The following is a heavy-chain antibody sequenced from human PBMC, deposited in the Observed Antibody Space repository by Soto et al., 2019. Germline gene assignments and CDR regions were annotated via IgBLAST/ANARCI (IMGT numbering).Heavy chain of an antibody. Sequence: GGSLRLSCAASGFTFDDYAMHWVRQAPGKGLEWVSLISGDGGSTYYADSVKGRFTISRDNSKNSLDLQMNSLRTEDTALYYCAKELVYLGRDGYNYYYYGMDVWGQGTPVTVSS. CDR1: GFTFDDYA. D-gene: IGHD5-12*01. CDR2: ISGDGGST. V-gene: IGHV3-43*02. J-gene: IGHJ6*02. CDR3: AKELVYLGRDGYNYYYYGMDV.